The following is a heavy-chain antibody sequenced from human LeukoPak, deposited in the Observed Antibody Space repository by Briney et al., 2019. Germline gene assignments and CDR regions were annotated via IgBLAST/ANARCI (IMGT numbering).Heavy chain of an antibody. V-gene: IGHV3-23*01. D-gene: IGHD3-10*01. CDR2: TSGSGGST. Sequence: GGSLRLSCAASGFTFSSYAMSWVRQAPGKGLEWVSATSGSGGSTYYADSVKGRFTISRDNSRNTLYLQMNSLRAEDTAVYYCAKEGAAMGYGSGSYPLDPWGQGTLVTVSS. CDR3: AKEGAAMGYGSGSYPLDP. CDR1: GFTFSSYA. J-gene: IGHJ5*02.